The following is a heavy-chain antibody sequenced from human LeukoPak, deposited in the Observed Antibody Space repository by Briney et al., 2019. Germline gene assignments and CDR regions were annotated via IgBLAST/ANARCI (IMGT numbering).Heavy chain of an antibody. Sequence: GGSLRLSCAASGFTFSSYNMNWVRQSPGKGLEGVSVIYSDGSTYYADSVQGRFTISRDNSKNKLYLQMNSLRVEDTAVYYCAYGDFLKTVNYFDYWGQGTLVTVSS. CDR1: GFTFSSYN. CDR2: IYSDGST. CDR3: AYGDFLKTVNYFDY. J-gene: IGHJ4*02. V-gene: IGHV3-66*01. D-gene: IGHD4-17*01.